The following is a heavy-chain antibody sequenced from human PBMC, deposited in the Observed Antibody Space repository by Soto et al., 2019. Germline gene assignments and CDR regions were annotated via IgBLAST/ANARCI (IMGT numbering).Heavy chain of an antibody. CDR2: IHYSGST. V-gene: IGHV4-39*01. J-gene: IGHJ1*01. CDR3: ARRFEYFHH. CDR1: GGSITSSSHY. Sequence: QLQLQESGPGLVKPSETLSLTCTVSGGSITSSSHYWGWIRQPPGKGLEWIGSIHYSGSTYYNPSLKSRVTISVDTSKNQFSLKLSSVTAADTAVYYCARRFEYFHHWGQGTLVTVSS.